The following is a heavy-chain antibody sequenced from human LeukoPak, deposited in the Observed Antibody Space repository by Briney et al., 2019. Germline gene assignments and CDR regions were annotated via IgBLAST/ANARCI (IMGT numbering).Heavy chain of an antibody. V-gene: IGHV4-39*01. D-gene: IGHD3-10*01. J-gene: IGHJ4*02. CDR3: ARAIRINYYGSGSYNDY. Sequence: SETLSLTCTVSGDSISSSSYYWGWIRQPPGKGLEWIGSLYYRGSTYYNPSLKSRVTISVDTSKNQFSLKLSSVTAADTAVYYCARAIRINYYGSGSYNDYWGQGTLVTVSS. CDR1: GDSISSSSYY. CDR2: LYYRGST.